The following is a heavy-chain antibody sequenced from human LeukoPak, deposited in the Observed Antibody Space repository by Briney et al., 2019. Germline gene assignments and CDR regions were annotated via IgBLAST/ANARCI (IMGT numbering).Heavy chain of an antibody. J-gene: IGHJ4*02. Sequence: GGSLRLSCAAAGFTFSSYGMSWVRQAPGKGLEWVSVIGAGGTTTYYADSVKGRFTISRDNSKNTLYLQMNSLRGEDTAVYYCAKMRTGYDSQGSYYFDYWGQGTLVTVSS. CDR3: AKMRTGYDSQGSYYFDY. CDR2: IGAGGTTT. D-gene: IGHD6-13*01. V-gene: IGHV3-23*01. CDR1: GFTFSSYG.